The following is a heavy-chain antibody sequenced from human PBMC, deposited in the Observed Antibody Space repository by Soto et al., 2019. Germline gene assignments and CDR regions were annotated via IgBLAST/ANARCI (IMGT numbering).Heavy chain of an antibody. CDR3: ARLGGYYQSLDS. Sequence: PSETLSLTCTVSGGSIRDYYWSWIRQSPGKGLEWIGYIYYTGTTRYNPSNKSRITISVDSSKNQFSLKLRSVSAADTAVYYCARLGGYYQSLDSWGQGTLVTVSS. J-gene: IGHJ5*01. D-gene: IGHD3-22*01. V-gene: IGHV4-59*08. CDR1: GGSIRDYY. CDR2: IYYTGTT.